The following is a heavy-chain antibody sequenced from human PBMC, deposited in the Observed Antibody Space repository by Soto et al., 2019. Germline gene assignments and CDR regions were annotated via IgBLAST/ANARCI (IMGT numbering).Heavy chain of an antibody. Sequence: QVQLVQSGADVKKPGSSVKVSCKTSGASFSNFAFTWVRQAPGQGLEWMGGFIPLFGPANYARKFQGRLTIIADESSSTAYMELSRLTSDDTAVYFCGSLSRRGFFGIENWGPGNLVTVYS. CDR2: FIPLFGPA. J-gene: IGHJ4*02. D-gene: IGHD3-3*01. CDR1: GASFSNFA. V-gene: IGHV1-69*01. CDR3: GSLSRRGFFGIEN.